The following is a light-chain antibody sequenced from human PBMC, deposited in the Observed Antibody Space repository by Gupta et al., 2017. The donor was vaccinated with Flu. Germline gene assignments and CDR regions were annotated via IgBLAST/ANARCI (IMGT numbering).Light chain of an antibody. Sequence: LELTQSPSFVPASVGDRVTITCRASQGIATYLAWYQQIPGKAPKRLIYAASILQSGVPSRFSGSGSGTEVTLTISSLQPEDFATYYCQQLNSYPRKFGPGSKVEIK. CDR1: QGIATY. J-gene: IGKJ1*01. V-gene: IGKV1-9*01. CDR3: QQLNSYPRK. CDR2: AAS.